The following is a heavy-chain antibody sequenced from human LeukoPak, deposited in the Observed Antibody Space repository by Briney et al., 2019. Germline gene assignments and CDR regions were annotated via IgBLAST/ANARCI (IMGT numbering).Heavy chain of an antibody. D-gene: IGHD6-13*01. CDR1: GGSISSGDYY. CDR3: ARGRSAAGGVYFDY. J-gene: IGHJ4*02. V-gene: IGHV4-30-4*01. CDR2: INHSGIT. Sequence: PSETLSLTCTVSGGSISSGDYYWSWIRQPPGKGLEWIGEINHSGITDYNPSLKSRVTMSLDTSKSHFSLKVSSVTAADTAVYYCARGRSAAGGVYFDYWGQGTLVTVSS.